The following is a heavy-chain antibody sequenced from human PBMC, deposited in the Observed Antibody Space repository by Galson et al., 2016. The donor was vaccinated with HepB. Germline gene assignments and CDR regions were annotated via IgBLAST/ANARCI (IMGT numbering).Heavy chain of an antibody. CDR3: ARDSPGNSFFDF. Sequence: CAISGDSVSSITGVWNWIRQTPSRGLEWLGRTYYRSTWNNHCAESVRGRIAFNPDTSKNQFSLQLESVTPEDTGIYFCARDSPGNSFFDFWGQGTLVTVSS. CDR2: TYYRSTWNN. J-gene: IGHJ4*02. V-gene: IGHV6-1*01. D-gene: IGHD1/OR15-1a*01. CDR1: GDSVSSITGV.